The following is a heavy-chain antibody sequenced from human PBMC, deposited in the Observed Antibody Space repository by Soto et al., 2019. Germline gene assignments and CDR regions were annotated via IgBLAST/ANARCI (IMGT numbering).Heavy chain of an antibody. J-gene: IGHJ4*02. CDR3: ARAPVASGSYYGDY. CDR1: GFTFSSYA. V-gene: IGHV3-30-3*01. CDR2: ISYDGSNK. Sequence: PGGSLRLSCAASGFTFSSYAMHWVRQAPGKGLEWVAVISYDGSNKYYADSVKGRFTISRDNSKNTLYLQMNSLRAEDTAVYYCARAPVASGSYYGDYWGQGTRVTVSS. D-gene: IGHD1-26*01.